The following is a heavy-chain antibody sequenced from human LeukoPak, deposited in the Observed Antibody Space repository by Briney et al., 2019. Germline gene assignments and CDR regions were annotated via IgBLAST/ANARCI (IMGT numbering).Heavy chain of an antibody. J-gene: IGHJ4*01. CDR1: GGTFSSYA. D-gene: IGHD2-8*01. V-gene: IGHV1-69*13. CDR2: IIPIIGTA. Sequence: ASVKVSCKASGGTFSSYAISWVRQAPGQGLEWMGGIIPIIGTANYAQKFQGRVTITADESTSTAYMELSSLRSEDTAVYYCARPRSQWVHFDYWGQGTLVTVSS. CDR3: ARPRSQWVHFDY.